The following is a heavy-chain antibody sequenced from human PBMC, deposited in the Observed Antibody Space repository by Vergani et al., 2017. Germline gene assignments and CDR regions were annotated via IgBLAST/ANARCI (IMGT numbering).Heavy chain of an antibody. CDR2: ISWNSGSI. CDR1: GFTFDDYA. J-gene: IGHJ4*02. Sequence: EVQLVESGGGLVQPGRSLRLSCAASGFTFDDYAMHWVRQAPGKGLEWVSGISWNSGSIGYADSVKGRFTIAKDNSKNTLYLQMNSMRAEDTAVYYCAKDRYYGSGSYYNLFDYWGQGTLVTVSS. D-gene: IGHD3-10*01. CDR3: AKDRYYGSGSYYNLFDY. V-gene: IGHV3-9*01.